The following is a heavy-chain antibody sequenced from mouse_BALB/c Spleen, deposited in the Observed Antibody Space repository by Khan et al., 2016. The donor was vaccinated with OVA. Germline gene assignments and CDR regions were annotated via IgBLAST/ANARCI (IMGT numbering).Heavy chain of an antibody. D-gene: IGHD2-10*02. CDR3: VRPYGNDGYYAMDY. V-gene: IGHV10-1*02. Sequence: EVQLQESGGGLVQPKGSLKLSCAASGFTFNTYAMNWVRQAPGKGLEWVARIRSKSNNYATYYADSVKDRFIISRDDSQSMLYLQMNNLKTEDTAMYYCVRPYGNDGYYAMDYWGHGTSVTVSS. CDR2: IRSKSNNYAT. CDR1: GFTFNTYA. J-gene: IGHJ4*01.